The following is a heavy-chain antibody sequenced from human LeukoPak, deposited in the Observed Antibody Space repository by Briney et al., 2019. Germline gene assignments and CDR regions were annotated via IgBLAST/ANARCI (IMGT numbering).Heavy chain of an antibody. Sequence: ASVKVSCKASGYTFTGYYMHWVRQAPGQGLERTGWINRNSGGTDYAEKFQGRVTMTRDTSISTAYMELSRLRSDDTAVYYCARDSDAFDIWGQGTMVTVSS. V-gene: IGHV1-2*02. CDR2: INRNSGGT. CDR3: ARDSDAFDI. CDR1: GYTFTGYY. J-gene: IGHJ3*02.